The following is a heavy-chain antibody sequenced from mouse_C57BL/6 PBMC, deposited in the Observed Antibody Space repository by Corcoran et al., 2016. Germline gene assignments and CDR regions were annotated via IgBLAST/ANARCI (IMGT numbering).Heavy chain of an antibody. V-gene: IGHV1-76*01. CDR1: GYTFTDYY. Sequence: QVQLKQSGAELVRPGASVKLSCKASGYTFTDYYINWVKQRPGQGLEWIARIYPGSGNTYYNEKFKGKATLTAEKSSSTAYMQLSSLTSEDSAVYFCARYSSGYCYAMDYWGQGTSVTVSS. CDR3: ARYSSGYCYAMDY. D-gene: IGHD3-2*02. CDR2: IYPGSGNT. J-gene: IGHJ4*01.